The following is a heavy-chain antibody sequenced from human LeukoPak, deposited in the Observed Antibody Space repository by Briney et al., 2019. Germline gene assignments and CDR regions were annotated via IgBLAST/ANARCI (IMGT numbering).Heavy chain of an antibody. Sequence: SETLSLTCAVYGGSFSGYYWSWIRQPPGKGLEWIGEINHSGSTNYNPSLKSRVTISVDTSKNQFSLKLSSVTAADTAVYYCARSGAYYYYGMDVWGQGTTVTVSS. V-gene: IGHV4-34*01. CDR2: INHSGST. J-gene: IGHJ6*02. D-gene: IGHD2-8*02. CDR1: GGSFSGYY. CDR3: ARSGAYYYYGMDV.